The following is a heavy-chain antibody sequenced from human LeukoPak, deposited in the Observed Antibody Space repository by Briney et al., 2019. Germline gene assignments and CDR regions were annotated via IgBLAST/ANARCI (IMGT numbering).Heavy chain of an antibody. J-gene: IGHJ5*02. CDR3: ARDWSDIVVVVAATGWFDP. Sequence: AAAKDPSKPCLYSLTVSLIHTGPDAPGPGLERMGWINPNGGGTNDGKKFQYRVSMNRQLSISTAYMELSRLRSDDTAGYYCARDWSDIVVVVAATGWFDPWGQGTLVTVSS. V-gene: IGHV1-2*02. D-gene: IGHD2-15*01. CDR1: LYSLTVSL. CDR2: INPNGGGT.